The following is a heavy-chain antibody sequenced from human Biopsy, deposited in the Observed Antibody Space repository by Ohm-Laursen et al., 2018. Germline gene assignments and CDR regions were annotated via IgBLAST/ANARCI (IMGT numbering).Heavy chain of an antibody. CDR2: IYYSGST. J-gene: IGHJ3*02. V-gene: IGHV4-59*01. CDR1: GVSISTYY. CDR3: AREATGVATAFDI. D-gene: IGHD5-12*01. Sequence: SDTLSLTCIVSGVSISTYYWSWIRQSPGRGLEWIAYIYYSGSTDYNPSLKSRVTISLDTSKNQFSLKLSSVTAADTAIYYCAREATGVATAFDIWGQGTMVTVSS.